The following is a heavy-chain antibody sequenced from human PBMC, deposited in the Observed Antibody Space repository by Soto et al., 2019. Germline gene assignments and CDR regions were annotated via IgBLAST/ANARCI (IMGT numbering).Heavy chain of an antibody. J-gene: IGHJ6*01. D-gene: IGHD6-6*01. CDR1: GGSLSGDY. Sequence: QVQLQQWGAGLLKPSESLSLTCAVYGGSLSGDYWGWIRQPPGRGLEWIGEINHSGSSNYNPSLKSRVTISVDTSKNQFSLKLSSVTAADTAVYYCARKSSLATRGLFRYNFYGLDVW. V-gene: IGHV4-34*01. CDR2: INHSGSS. CDR3: ARKSSLATRGLFRYNFYGLDV.